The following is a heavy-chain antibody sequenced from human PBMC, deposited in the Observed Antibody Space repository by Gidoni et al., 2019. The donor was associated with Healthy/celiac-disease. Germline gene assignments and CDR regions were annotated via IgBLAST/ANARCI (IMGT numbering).Heavy chain of an antibody. Sequence: QVQVVQSGGGVVQPGRSLRLSCAASGFTFHSYGMHWVRQAPGKGLEWVAVISYDGSNKYYADSVKGRFTISRDNSKNTLFLQMSGLRAEDTAVYYCAKDRGGCSSGRCSYPDYWGQGTLVTVSS. D-gene: IGHD2-15*01. V-gene: IGHV3-30*18. CDR1: GFTFHSYG. J-gene: IGHJ4*02. CDR3: AKDRGGCSSGRCSYPDY. CDR2: ISYDGSNK.